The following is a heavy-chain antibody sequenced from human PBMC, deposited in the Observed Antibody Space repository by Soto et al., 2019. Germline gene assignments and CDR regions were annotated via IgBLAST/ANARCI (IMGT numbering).Heavy chain of an antibody. D-gene: IGHD2-21*02. Sequence: EAQLLESGGGLVQPGGSLRLSCAASGFTFNNYVMTWVRQTPGKGLDWVSLVTANSGVIYYADSVKGRFTVSRDNSRNTLYLQLNSLRAEATALYYCASYCAGDCYRGFDTWGQGTLVTVSS. V-gene: IGHV3-23*01. J-gene: IGHJ4*02. CDR3: ASYCAGDCYRGFDT. CDR2: VTANSGVI. CDR1: GFTFNNYV.